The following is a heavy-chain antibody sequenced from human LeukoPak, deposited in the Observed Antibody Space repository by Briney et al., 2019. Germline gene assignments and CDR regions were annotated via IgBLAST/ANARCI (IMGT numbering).Heavy chain of an antibody. J-gene: IGHJ5*02. V-gene: IGHV1-8*03. CDR3: ARVIISLDNWFDP. CDR1: GYTFTSYD. CDR2: MNPNSGNT. D-gene: IGHD3-16*01. Sequence: ASVKVSCNASGYTFTSYDINWVRQATGQGLEWMGWMNPNSGNTGYAQKFQGRVTITRNTSISTAYMELSSLRSEDTAVYYCARVIISLDNWFDPWGQGTLVTVSS.